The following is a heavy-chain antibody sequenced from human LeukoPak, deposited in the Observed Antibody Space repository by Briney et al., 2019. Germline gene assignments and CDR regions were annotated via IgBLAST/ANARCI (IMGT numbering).Heavy chain of an antibody. V-gene: IGHV4-61*08. J-gene: IGHJ4*02. Sequence: SEALSLTCTVSGGSISSGGYYWSWIRQHPGKGLEWIGYIYYSGSTYYNPSLKSRVSISVDTSRNQFSLKLSSLTPADTAVYYCARGGQQLRYWGQGTLVTVSS. CDR2: IYYSGST. CDR1: GGSISSGGYY. D-gene: IGHD6-13*01. CDR3: ARGGQQLRY.